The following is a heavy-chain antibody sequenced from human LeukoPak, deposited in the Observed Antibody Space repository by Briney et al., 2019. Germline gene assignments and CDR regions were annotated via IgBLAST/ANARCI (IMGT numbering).Heavy chain of an antibody. CDR2: IKQDGTAK. CDR3: ARDSTSDTLGY. D-gene: IGHD2-2*02. J-gene: IGHJ4*02. Sequence: QPGGLLRLSCAGSGFTFSRYWMSWVRQAPGEGLEWVANIKQDGTAKYYVDSVKGRFTMSRDNGKNSLYLQMNSLRVEDTAVYYCARDSTSDTLGYWGQGTLVTVSS. CDR1: GFTFSRYW. V-gene: IGHV3-7*01.